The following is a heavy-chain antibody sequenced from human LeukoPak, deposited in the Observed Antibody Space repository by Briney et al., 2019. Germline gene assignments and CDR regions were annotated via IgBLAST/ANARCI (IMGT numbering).Heavy chain of an antibody. V-gene: IGHV4-34*01. CDR2: INHSGST. Sequence: SETLSLTCAVYGGSFSGYYWSWIRQPPGKGLEWIGEINHSGSTNYNPSLKSRVTISVDTSKNQFSLKLSSVTAADTAVYYCARRGLRYFDWLPLPPYLDYWGQGTLVTVSS. J-gene: IGHJ4*02. CDR1: GGSFSGYY. D-gene: IGHD3-9*01. CDR3: ARRGLRYFDWLPLPPYLDY.